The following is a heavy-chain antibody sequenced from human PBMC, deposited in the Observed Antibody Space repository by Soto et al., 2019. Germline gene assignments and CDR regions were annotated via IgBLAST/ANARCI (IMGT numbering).Heavy chain of an antibody. CDR3: ARGLILWFGELSRRGGYYYYMDV. CDR1: GGSFSGYQ. Sequence: QVQLQQWGAGLLKPSETLSLTCAVYGGSFSGYQWSWIRQTPGKGLEWIGEINDSGNINYNPSLKSRVTILLDTPKKQLSLKLRSVTAAYSAVYYCARGLILWFGELSRRGGYYYYMDVWGKGTTVTVSS. CDR2: INDSGNI. V-gene: IGHV4-34*01. D-gene: IGHD3-10*01. J-gene: IGHJ6*03.